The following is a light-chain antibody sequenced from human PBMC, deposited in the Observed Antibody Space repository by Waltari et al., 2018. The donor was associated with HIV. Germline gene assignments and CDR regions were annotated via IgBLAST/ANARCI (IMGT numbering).Light chain of an antibody. CDR3: DAWDDSLSGRV. V-gene: IGLV1-47*01. CDR2: INN. J-gene: IGLJ3*02. Sequence: QSVLTQPPSASGTPGQRVTISCSGSRSNIGHNDVYWFQQLPGTAPKLLIVINNQRPSGSPDRFTGSKSGTSGSLAISGLRSEDEADYYCDAWDDSLSGRVFGGGTKLTVL. CDR1: RSNIGHND.